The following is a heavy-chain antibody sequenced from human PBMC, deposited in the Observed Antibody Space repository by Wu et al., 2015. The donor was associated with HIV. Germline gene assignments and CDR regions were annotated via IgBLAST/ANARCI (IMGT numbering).Heavy chain of an antibody. CDR2: IIPNHGGA. CDR1: GGSFSRSG. Sequence: QVQLVQSGAEVKKPGASVKVSCKASGGSFSRSGISWVRQAPGKGFEWMGRIIPNHGGANYAEKFEGRVTITADEATNTAYMDLRRLRSEDTAVYYCARGPKGVTTIWFDPWGQGTLVTVSS. J-gene: IGHJ5*02. V-gene: IGHV1-69*09. D-gene: IGHD4-17*01. CDR3: ARGPKGVTTIWFDP.